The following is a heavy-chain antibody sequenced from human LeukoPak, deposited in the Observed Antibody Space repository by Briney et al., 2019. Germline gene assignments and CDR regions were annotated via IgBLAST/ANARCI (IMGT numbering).Heavy chain of an antibody. CDR1: GFNFDAYA. CDR3: AKDHDNTDYYYYFDS. V-gene: IGHV3-23*01. D-gene: IGHD2-21*01. Sequence: GGSLRISCAASGFNFDAYAMGWVRQAPGKGLEWVSGISKSGRTTFYTDSVKGRFTISRDNSKNTLHQQMNRLRAEDTALYYCAKDHDNTDYYYYFDSWGQGTLVTVSS. J-gene: IGHJ4*02. CDR2: ISKSGRTT.